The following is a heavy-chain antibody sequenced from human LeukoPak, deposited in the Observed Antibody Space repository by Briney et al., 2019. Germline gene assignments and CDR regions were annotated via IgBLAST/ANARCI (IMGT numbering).Heavy chain of an antibody. V-gene: IGHV4-4*07. J-gene: IGHJ6*03. Sequence: SETLSLTCTVSGGSISSYYWSWIRQPAGKGLEWIGRIYTSGSTNYNPSLKSRVTMSVDTSKNQFSLKLSSVTAADTAVYYCAREKGPVAYYYYYYMDVWGKGTTVTISS. CDR2: IYTSGST. D-gene: IGHD5-12*01. CDR3: AREKGPVAYYYYYYMDV. CDR1: GGSISSYY.